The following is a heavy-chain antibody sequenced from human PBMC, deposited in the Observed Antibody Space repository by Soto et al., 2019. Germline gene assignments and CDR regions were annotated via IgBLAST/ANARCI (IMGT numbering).Heavy chain of an antibody. CDR3: ARAGYCSSTSCYIKAQGQASKIANWFDP. CDR1: GGTFSSYA. Sequence: SVKVSCKASGGTFSSYAISWVRQAPGQGLEWMGGIIPIFGTANYAQKFQGRVTITADESTSTAYMELSSLRSEDTAVYYCARAGYCSSTSCYIKAQGQASKIANWFDPWGQGTLVPVSS. D-gene: IGHD2-2*02. CDR2: IIPIFGTA. J-gene: IGHJ5*02. V-gene: IGHV1-69*13.